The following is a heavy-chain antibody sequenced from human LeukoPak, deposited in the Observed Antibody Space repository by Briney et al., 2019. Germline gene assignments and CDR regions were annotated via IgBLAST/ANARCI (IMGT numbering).Heavy chain of an antibody. J-gene: IGHJ4*02. CDR2: FDPEDGET. D-gene: IGHD3-22*01. CDR3: ARGGGTRLVVITHVDY. V-gene: IGHV1-24*01. CDR1: GYTLTELS. Sequence: ASVKVSCKVSGYTLTELSMHWVRQAPGKGLEWMGGFDPEDGETIYAQKFQGRVTMTRDTATSTVYMELSSLRSEDTAVYYCARGGGTRLVVITHVDYWGQGTLVTVSS.